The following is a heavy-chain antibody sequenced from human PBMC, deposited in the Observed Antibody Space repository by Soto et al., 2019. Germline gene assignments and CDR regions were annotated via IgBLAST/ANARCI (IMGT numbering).Heavy chain of an antibody. V-gene: IGHV3-33*01. CDR3: ASDTAYYYDSSGYPDY. Sequence: GGSLRLSCAASGFTFSSYGMHWVRQAPGKGLEWVAVIWYDGSNKYYADSVKGRFTISRDNSKNTLYLQMNSLRAEDTAVYYCASDTAYYYDSSGYPDYWGQGTLVTVSS. J-gene: IGHJ4*02. CDR2: IWYDGSNK. CDR1: GFTFSSYG. D-gene: IGHD3-22*01.